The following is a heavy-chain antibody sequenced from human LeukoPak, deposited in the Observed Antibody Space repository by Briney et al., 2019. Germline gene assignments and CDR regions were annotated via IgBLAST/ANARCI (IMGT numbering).Heavy chain of an antibody. Sequence: ASVKVSCKASGGTFSSYAISWVRQAPGQGLEWMGGIIPIFGTANYAQKFQGRVTITADESTSTAYMELSSLRPEDTAVYYCARDRDRGYSYGWYFDYWGQGTLVTVSS. D-gene: IGHD5-18*01. CDR2: IIPIFGTA. CDR3: ARDRDRGYSYGWYFDY. CDR1: GGTFSSYA. V-gene: IGHV1-69*13. J-gene: IGHJ4*02.